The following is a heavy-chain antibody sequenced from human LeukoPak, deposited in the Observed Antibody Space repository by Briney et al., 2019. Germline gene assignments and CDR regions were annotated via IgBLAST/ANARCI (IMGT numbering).Heavy chain of an antibody. CDR2: IYYSGST. Sequence: GSLRLSCAASGFTFSRYSMNWVRQAPGKGLEWIGSIYYSGSTYYNPSLKSRVTISVDTSKNQFSLKLSSVTAADTAVYYCANTKLELRAWYYYYYMDVWGKGTTVTVSS. V-gene: IGHV4-38-2*01. D-gene: IGHD1-7*01. J-gene: IGHJ6*03. CDR3: ANTKLELRAWYYYYYMDV. CDR1: GFTFSRYS.